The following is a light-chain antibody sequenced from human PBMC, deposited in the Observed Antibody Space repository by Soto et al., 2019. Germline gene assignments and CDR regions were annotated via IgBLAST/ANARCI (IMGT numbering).Light chain of an antibody. CDR3: QQYGSSEIF. J-gene: IGKJ3*01. CDR2: GAS. CDR1: QSVSSSY. V-gene: IGKV3-20*01. Sequence: EIVLTQSPGTLSLSPGERATLSCRASQSVSSSYLAWYQQKPGQAPRLLIYGASSRATGIPDRFSGSGSGTDFTLTISRLEPEDFAVYYCQQYGSSEIFFGPGTKVDIK.